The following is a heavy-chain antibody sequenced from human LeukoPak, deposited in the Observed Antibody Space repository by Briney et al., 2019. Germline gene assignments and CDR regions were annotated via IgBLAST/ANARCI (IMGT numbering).Heavy chain of an antibody. J-gene: IGHJ4*02. V-gene: IGHV4-34*01. CDR1: GASFRDSY. CDR2: INNSGST. CDR3: ARGRYGPRLGN. D-gene: IGHD3-16*01. Sequence: SETLSLTCAVYGASFRDSYWSWMRQSPEKGLEWIGEINNSGSTSYNPSLNSRVIMSVDRSKNQFSLRLTYVTAADTAVYYCARGRYGPRLGNWGQGTLVTVSS.